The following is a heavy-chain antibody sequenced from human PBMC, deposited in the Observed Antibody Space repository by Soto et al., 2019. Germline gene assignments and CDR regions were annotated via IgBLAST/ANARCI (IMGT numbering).Heavy chain of an antibody. J-gene: IGHJ4*02. Sequence: PSETLAISCALSGGSIRSSNWWSWFRQPAGKRLDWIGDMYHSGYTNYNPCLNRRVVISVDEAKNQLSLNLTSVTAADTAVYYCTVGGYSTETFDYWGQGTMVTVSS. CDR2: MYHSGYT. CDR3: TVGGYSTETFDY. V-gene: IGHV4-4*02. D-gene: IGHD3-3*01. CDR1: GGSIRSSNW.